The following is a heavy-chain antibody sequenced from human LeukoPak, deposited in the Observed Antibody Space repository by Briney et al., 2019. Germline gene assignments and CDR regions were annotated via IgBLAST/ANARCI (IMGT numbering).Heavy chain of an antibody. CDR3: ARGGGSYYDYWFDP. CDR2: MNPNSSNT. V-gene: IGHV1-8*01. J-gene: IGHJ5*02. D-gene: IGHD1-26*01. CDR1: GYTFTSYD. Sequence: ASVKVSCKASGYTFTSYDINWVRQATGQGLEWMGWMNPNSSNTGYAQKFQGRVTMTRNTSISTAYMELSSLRSEDTAVYYCARGGGSYYDYWFDPWGQGTLVTVSS.